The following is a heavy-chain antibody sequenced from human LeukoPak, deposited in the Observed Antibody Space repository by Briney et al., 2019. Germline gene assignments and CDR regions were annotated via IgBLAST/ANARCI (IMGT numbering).Heavy chain of an antibody. Sequence: ASVKVSCKASGYTFTSYAMNWVRQAPGQGLEWMGWINTDTGNPTYAQGFTGRFVFSLDTSVSTAYLQISSLKAEDTAVYYCASRDGYNPWGYFQHWGQGTLVTVSS. D-gene: IGHD5-24*01. J-gene: IGHJ1*01. CDR1: GYTFTSYA. CDR2: INTDTGNP. CDR3: ASRDGYNPWGYFQH. V-gene: IGHV7-4-1*02.